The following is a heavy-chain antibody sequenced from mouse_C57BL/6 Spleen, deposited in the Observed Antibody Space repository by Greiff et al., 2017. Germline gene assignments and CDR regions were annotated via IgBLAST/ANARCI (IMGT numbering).Heavy chain of an antibody. D-gene: IGHD2-2*01. Sequence: QVQLQQSGAELMKPGASVKLSCKATGYTFTGYWIEWVKQRPGHGLEWIGEILPGSGSTNDNEKFNGKATFTADTSSNTAYMQLSSLTTEDSAIYCGAGFYYGYSWFAYWGQGTLVTVSA. CDR1: GYTFTGYW. CDR3: AGFYYGYSWFAY. J-gene: IGHJ3*01. CDR2: ILPGSGST. V-gene: IGHV1-9*01.